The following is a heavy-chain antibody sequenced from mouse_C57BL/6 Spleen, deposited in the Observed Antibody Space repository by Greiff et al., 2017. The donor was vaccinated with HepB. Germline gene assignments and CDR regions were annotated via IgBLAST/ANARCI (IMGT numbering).Heavy chain of an antibody. Sequence: EVQLQESGPGLAKPSQTLSLTCSVTGYSITSDYWNWIRKFPGNKLEYMGYISYSGSTYYNPSLKSRISITRDTSKNQYYLQLNSVTTEDTATYYCARYYYGSSYGVDWYFDVWGTGTTVTVSS. V-gene: IGHV3-8*01. CDR2: ISYSGST. J-gene: IGHJ1*03. D-gene: IGHD1-1*01. CDR3: ARYYYGSSYGVDWYFDV. CDR1: GYSITSDY.